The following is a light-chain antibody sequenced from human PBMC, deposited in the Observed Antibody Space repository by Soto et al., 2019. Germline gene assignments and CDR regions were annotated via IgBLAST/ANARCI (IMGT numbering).Light chain of an antibody. J-gene: IGKJ1*01. CDR3: QQYNNWPWT. Sequence: EIVMTQSPATLSVSPGERATLSCRASQSVSSNLAGYQQKPGQAPRLLIYGASTRATGIPARLSGSGSGTEFTLTSGSRQSEDFAVYYCQQYNNWPWTVGQGTKVEIQ. CDR2: GAS. V-gene: IGKV3-15*01. CDR1: QSVSSN.